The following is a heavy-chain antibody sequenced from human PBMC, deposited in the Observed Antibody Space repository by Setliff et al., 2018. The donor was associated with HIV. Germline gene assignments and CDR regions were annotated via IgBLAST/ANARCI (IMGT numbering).Heavy chain of an antibody. CDR2: IFHTGST. D-gene: IGHD2-2*01. Sequence: PSETLSLTCAVSGGSISGSKWWHWVRQPPGKGLEWIGEIFHTGSTNYNPSLKSRVTISADKSINTAYLQWTTLKASDSAMYYCARPRGNDYAGSGFDNWGQGTLVTVSS. CDR1: GGSISGSKW. V-gene: IGHV4-4*02. CDR3: ARPRGNDYAGSGFDN. J-gene: IGHJ4*02.